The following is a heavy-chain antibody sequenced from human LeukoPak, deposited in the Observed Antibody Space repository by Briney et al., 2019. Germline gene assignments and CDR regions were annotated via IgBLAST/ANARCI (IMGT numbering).Heavy chain of an antibody. CDR1: GGSISSYY. Sequence: SETLSLTCTVSGGSISSYYWSWIRQPPGKGLEWIGYIYYSGSTNYNPSLKSRVTISVDTSKNQFSLKLSSVTAADTAVYYWARRRPRVTRIALRLGRLYHWGQGTLVTVSS. CDR2: IYYSGST. J-gene: IGHJ5*02. V-gene: IGHV4-59*08. CDR3: ARRRPRVTRIALRLGRLYH. D-gene: IGHD2-21*01.